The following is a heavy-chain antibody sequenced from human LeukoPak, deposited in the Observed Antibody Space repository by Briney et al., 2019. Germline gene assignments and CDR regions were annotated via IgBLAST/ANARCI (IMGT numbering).Heavy chain of an antibody. CDR3: ARSRNGYNPLDY. J-gene: IGHJ4*02. Sequence: GESLEISCKGSGYIFTTYWIGWVRQMPGKGLEWMGIIFPGDSDIRYSPSFQGQVTISADKSISTAYLQWSSLKASDTAMYYCARSRNGYNPLDYWGQGTLVTVSS. CDR2: IFPGDSDI. CDR1: GYIFTTYW. V-gene: IGHV5-51*01. D-gene: IGHD5-24*01.